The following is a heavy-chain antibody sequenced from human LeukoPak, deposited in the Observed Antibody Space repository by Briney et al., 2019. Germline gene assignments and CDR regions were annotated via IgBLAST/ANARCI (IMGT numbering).Heavy chain of an antibody. CDR3: ARCRRDGYNPIFDY. D-gene: IGHD5-24*01. Sequence: SETLSLTCTVSGGSISSSSYYWGWIRQPPGKGLEWIGSIYYSGSTYYNPPLKSRVTISVDTSKNQFSLKLSSVTAADTAVYYCARCRRDGYNPIFDYWGQGTLVTVSS. J-gene: IGHJ4*02. CDR2: IYYSGST. V-gene: IGHV4-39*01. CDR1: GGSISSSSYY.